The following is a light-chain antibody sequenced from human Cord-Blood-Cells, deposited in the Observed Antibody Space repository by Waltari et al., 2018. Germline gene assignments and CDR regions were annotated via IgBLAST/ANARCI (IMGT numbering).Light chain of an antibody. CDR3: AAWDDSLNGYV. V-gene: IGLV1-44*01. Sequence: QSVLTQPPSASGTPGQRVPISCSGSRSNHASNTVNWYQQLPGTAPKLLIYRNNQRPSGVPDRFSGSKSGTSASLAISGLQAEDEADYYCAAWDDSLNGYVFGTGTKVTVL. J-gene: IGLJ1*01. CDR1: RSNHASNT. CDR2: RNN.